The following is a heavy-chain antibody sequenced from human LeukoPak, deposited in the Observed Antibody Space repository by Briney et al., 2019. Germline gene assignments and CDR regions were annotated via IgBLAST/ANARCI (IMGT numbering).Heavy chain of an antibody. D-gene: IGHD3-16*02. Sequence: SETLSLTCTVSGGSITNYYWSWIRQPPGKRLEWIGYIYYSGSTNYNPSLKSRVTMSLDTSKNQFSLKLRSVTATDTAVYYCVSHYREFMVFESWGQGTLVTVSS. CDR1: GGSITNYY. CDR2: IYYSGST. J-gene: IGHJ4*02. V-gene: IGHV4-59*08. CDR3: VSHYREFMVFES.